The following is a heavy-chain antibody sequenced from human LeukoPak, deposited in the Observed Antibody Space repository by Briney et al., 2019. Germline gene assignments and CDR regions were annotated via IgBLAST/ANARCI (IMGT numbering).Heavy chain of an antibody. CDR3: ARNRYYYGSGSYSHFDY. V-gene: IGHV4-34*01. J-gene: IGHJ4*02. Sequence: SETLSLTCAVYGGSFSGYYWSWIRHPPGKGLEWIGEINHSGSTNYTPSLKSRVTISVDTSKNQFSLKLSSVTAADTAVYYCARNRYYYGSGSYSHFDYWGQGTLVTVSS. D-gene: IGHD3-10*01. CDR1: GGSFSGYY. CDR2: INHSGST.